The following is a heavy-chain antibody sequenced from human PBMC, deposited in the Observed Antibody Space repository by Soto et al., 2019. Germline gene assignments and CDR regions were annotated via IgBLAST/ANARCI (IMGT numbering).Heavy chain of an antibody. Sequence: PLGSLILSGAASGFTFSNYAMNWVRQAPGKGLEWVSVISGSGGSASYADSVQGRFTISRDNSNNTLYLQMNSLRAEDTAIYSCVREGSGWYARGSLDFWGRGTMVTVS. D-gene: IGHD6-19*01. J-gene: IGHJ3*01. CDR3: VREGSGWYARGSLDF. CDR1: GFTFSNYA. CDR2: ISGSGGSA. V-gene: IGHV3-23*01.